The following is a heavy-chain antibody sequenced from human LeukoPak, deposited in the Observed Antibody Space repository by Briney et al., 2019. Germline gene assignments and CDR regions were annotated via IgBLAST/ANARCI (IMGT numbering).Heavy chain of an antibody. CDR2: IKQDGSEK. V-gene: IGHV3-7*01. CDR3: ARAMDV. Sequence: PGGSLRLSCTASGFTFSSYWTNWVRQAPGKGLEWVANIKQDGSEKYYVDSVKGRFTISRDNAKNSVYLQMNSLRAEDTAVYYCARAMDVWGQGTTVTVSS. J-gene: IGHJ6*02. CDR1: GFTFSSYW.